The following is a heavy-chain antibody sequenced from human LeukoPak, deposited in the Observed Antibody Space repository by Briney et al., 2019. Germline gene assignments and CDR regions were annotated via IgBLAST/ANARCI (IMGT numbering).Heavy chain of an antibody. CDR2: ISAYNGNT. J-gene: IGHJ6*02. V-gene: IGHV1-18*01. CDR1: GYTFTSYG. CDR3: ARDLCSSTSCYPTDYYYHGMDV. Sequence: ASVKVSCKASGYTFTSYGISWVRQAPGQGLEWMGWISAYNGNTNYAQKLQGRVTMTTDTSTSTAYMELRSLRSDDTAVYYCARDLCSSTSCYPTDYYYHGMDVWGQGTTVTVSS. D-gene: IGHD2-2*01.